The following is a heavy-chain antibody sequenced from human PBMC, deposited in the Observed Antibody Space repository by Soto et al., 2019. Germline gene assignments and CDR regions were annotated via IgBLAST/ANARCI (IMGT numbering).Heavy chain of an antibody. CDR3: ARESEDLTSNFDY. J-gene: IGHJ4*02. CDR1: GFTFTRYS. Sequence: GSLRLSCAASGFTFTRYSMNWDRQAPGKGLEWVSSISSTTNYIYYADSMKGRFTVSRDNAKNSVYLEMNSLSAEDTALYYCARESEDLTSNFDYWGQGTLVTVSS. V-gene: IGHV3-21*01. CDR2: ISSTTNYI.